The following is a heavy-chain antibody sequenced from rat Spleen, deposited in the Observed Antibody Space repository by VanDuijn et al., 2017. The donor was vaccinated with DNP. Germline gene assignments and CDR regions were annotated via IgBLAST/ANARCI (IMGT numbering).Heavy chain of an antibody. V-gene: IGHV5S13*01. CDR1: GFTFSSYG. CDR3: AKAGGYSPWYFDY. Sequence: EVQLVESGGGLVQPGRSLKLSCAASGFTFSSYGMAWVRQAPTKGLEWVASISTSGEYTHYRDSVKGRFTISRDNTKNALYLQMDSLRSEDTATYYCAKAGGYSPWYFDYWGQGVMVTVSS. CDR2: ISTSGEYT. J-gene: IGHJ2*01. D-gene: IGHD1-11*01.